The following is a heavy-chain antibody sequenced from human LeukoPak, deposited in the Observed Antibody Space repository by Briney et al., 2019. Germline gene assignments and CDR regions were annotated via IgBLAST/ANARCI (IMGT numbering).Heavy chain of an antibody. CDR2: ISYDGSNK. CDR1: GFTFSSYA. D-gene: IGHD3-10*02. Sequence: GRSLRLSCAASGFTFSSYAMHWVRQAPGKGLEWVAVISYDGSNKYYADSVKGRFTISRDNSKNTLYLQMNSLRAEDTAVYYCAELGITMIGGVWAKGTTVTISS. CDR3: AELGITMIGGV. J-gene: IGHJ6*04. V-gene: IGHV3-30*04.